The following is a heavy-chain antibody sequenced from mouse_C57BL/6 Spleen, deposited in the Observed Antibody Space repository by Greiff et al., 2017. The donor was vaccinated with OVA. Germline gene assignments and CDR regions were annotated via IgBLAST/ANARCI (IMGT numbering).Heavy chain of an antibody. CDR2: IYPGDGDT. V-gene: IGHV1-82*01. Sequence: VQRVESGPELVKPGASVKISCKASGYAFSSSWMNWVKQRPGKGLEWIGRIYPGDGDTNYNGKFKGKATLTADKSSSTAYMQLSSLTSEDSAVYFCARTVYYFDYWGQGTTLTVSS. CDR3: ARTVYYFDY. J-gene: IGHJ2*01. CDR1: GYAFSSSW.